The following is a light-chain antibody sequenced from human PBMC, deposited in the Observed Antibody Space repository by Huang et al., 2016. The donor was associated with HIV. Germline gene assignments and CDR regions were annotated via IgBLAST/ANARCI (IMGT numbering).Light chain of an antibody. Sequence: EIVMTQSPATLSVSPGERATLSCRASQSVAGNLAWYQQQPGQAPRLLIYGTSTRANGIPARFSGSGSGTQFTITISSLQSEDFAIYYCQQYNNWPRTFGQGTKVEI. V-gene: IGKV3-15*01. CDR1: QSVAGN. CDR2: GTS. J-gene: IGKJ1*01. CDR3: QQYNNWPRT.